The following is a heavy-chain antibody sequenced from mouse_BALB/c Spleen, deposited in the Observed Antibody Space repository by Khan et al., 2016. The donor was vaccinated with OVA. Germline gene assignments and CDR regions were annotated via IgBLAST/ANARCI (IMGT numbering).Heavy chain of an antibody. CDR1: GYTFTNYG. CDR3: ARISSYWYSDV. D-gene: IGHD6-2*01. CDR2: INTYTGEP. J-gene: IGHJ1*01. V-gene: IGHV9-1*02. Sequence: QIQLVQSGPELKKPGETVKISCKASGYTFTNYGTNWVKQAPGKGLKWMGWINTYTGEPTYADDFKGRFVFSLETSVSTAYLQISNLKNEDMTTYFCARISSYWYSDVWGAGTTVTVSS.